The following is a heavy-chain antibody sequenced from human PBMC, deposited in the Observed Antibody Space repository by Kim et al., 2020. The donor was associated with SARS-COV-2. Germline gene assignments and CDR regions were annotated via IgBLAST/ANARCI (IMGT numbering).Heavy chain of an antibody. J-gene: IGHJ6*02. V-gene: IGHV4-39*01. CDR2: IYYSGST. CDR3: ARQISAMRILWFREWSSGARNMDV. CDR1: GGSISSSSYY. Sequence: SETLSLTCTVSGGSISSSSYYWGWIRQPPGKGLEWIGSIYYSGSTYYNPSLKSRVTISVDTSKNQFSLKLSSVTAADTAVYYCARQISAMRILWFREWSSGARNMDVWGQGTTVTVSS. D-gene: IGHD3-10*01.